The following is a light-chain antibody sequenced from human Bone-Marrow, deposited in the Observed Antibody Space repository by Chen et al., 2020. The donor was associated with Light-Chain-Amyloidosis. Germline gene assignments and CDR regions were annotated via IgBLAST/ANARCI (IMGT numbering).Light chain of an antibody. V-gene: IGLV3-21*02. CDR3: QLWDTRTGMV. CDR1: NIGSRH. J-gene: IGLJ2*01. Sequence: YVVTQPSSVSVAPGQTATITCTGDNIGSRHVHWYRRFPGQAPALVVYDDADRPSGIPDRFSCSTAGNTATLAIRGVEAGDEAGYYCQLWDTRTGMVFGGGTKVTV. CDR2: DDA.